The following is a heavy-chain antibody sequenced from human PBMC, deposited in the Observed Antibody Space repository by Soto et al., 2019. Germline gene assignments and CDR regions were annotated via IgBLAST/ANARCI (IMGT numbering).Heavy chain of an antibody. V-gene: IGHV2-26*01. Sequence: QVTLKESGPVLVKPTETLTLTCTVSGFSLSNARMGVSWIRQPPGKALEWLAHIFSTDEKSYSTSLKSRLTISKDTSKSQVVLTMTNMDPVDTATYYCARSYSSSWYHYYGMDVWGQGTTVTVSS. CDR2: IFSTDEK. D-gene: IGHD6-13*01. CDR3: ARSYSSSWYHYYGMDV. J-gene: IGHJ6*02. CDR1: GFSLSNARMG.